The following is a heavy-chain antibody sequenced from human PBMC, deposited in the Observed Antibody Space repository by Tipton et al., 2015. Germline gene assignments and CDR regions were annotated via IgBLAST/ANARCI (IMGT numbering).Heavy chain of an antibody. CDR1: GDSVSSNRVT. Sequence: GLVKPSQTLSLTCDISGDSVSSNRVTWNWIRQSPSRGLEWLGRTYYKSKWYHDYAISVQSRITLTADTSRDQFSLQLNSVTPDDSAVYYCARGRGLGLFDSWGQGTLVTVSS. CDR2: TYYKSKWYH. J-gene: IGHJ4*02. CDR3: ARGRGLGLFDS. V-gene: IGHV6-1*01. D-gene: IGHD1-26*01.